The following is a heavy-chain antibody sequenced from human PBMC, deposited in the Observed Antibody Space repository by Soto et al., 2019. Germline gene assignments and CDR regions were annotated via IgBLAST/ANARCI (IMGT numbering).Heavy chain of an antibody. CDR1: GFTFSNVW. CDR3: TPLALKYNSDGDEFSD. CDR2: IKSKLDGETI. D-gene: IGHD6-19*01. J-gene: IGHJ4*02. V-gene: IGHV3-15*07. Sequence: EGQLVESGGGLVKPGGSLRLSCAASGFTFSNVWMNWVRQAPGKGMEWVGRIKSKLDGETIDYAAPVKGRFTISRDDSNNMLYLQMNSLKTEYTVVCYCTPLALKYNSDGDEFSDWGQGTLVTVSS.